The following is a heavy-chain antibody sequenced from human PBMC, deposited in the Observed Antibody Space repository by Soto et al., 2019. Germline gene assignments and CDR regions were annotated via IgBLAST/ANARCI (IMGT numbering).Heavy chain of an antibody. Sequence: QVQLVQSGAEAKKPGSSVTVSCKASGGTFNNYALSWVRQAPGQGLEWMGGIIPIFGTTNYGQKFQGKVTIAADESTGTASMEVSSLRIEDTATYYCVVGQYIVVGRVRHINYGLDVWGQGTTVTVSS. J-gene: IGHJ6*02. CDR2: IIPIFGTT. D-gene: IGHD2-21*01. CDR3: VVGQYIVVGRVRHINYGLDV. CDR1: GGTFNNYA. V-gene: IGHV1-69*12.